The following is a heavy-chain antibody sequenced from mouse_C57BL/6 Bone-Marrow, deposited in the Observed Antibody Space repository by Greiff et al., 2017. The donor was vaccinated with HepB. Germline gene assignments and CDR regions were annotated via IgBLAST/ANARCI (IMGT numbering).Heavy chain of an antibody. D-gene: IGHD1-1*01. V-gene: IGHV1-75*01. Sequence: QVQLKESGPELVKPGASVKISCKASGYTFTDYYINWVKQRPGQGLEWIGWIFPGSGSTYYNEKFKGKATLTVDKSSSTAYMLLSSLTSEDSAVYFCARTGITTVVATDAMDYWGQGTSVTVSS. CDR2: IFPGSGST. J-gene: IGHJ4*01. CDR1: GYTFTDYY. CDR3: ARTGITTVVATDAMDY.